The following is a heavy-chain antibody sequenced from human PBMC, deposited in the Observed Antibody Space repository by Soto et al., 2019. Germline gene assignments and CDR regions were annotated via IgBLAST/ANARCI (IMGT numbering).Heavy chain of an antibody. Sequence: QVQLVQSGAEVKKPGASVKVSCKASGYTFTSYDINWVRQATGQGLEWMGWMNPNSGNTGYAQKFQGRVTMTRNTYISTAYMELSSLRSEDTAVYYCARVSVTFDYYYYGMDVWGQGTTVTVSS. CDR2: MNPNSGNT. V-gene: IGHV1-8*01. CDR1: GYTFTSYD. D-gene: IGHD3-3*01. J-gene: IGHJ6*02. CDR3: ARVSVTFDYYYYGMDV.